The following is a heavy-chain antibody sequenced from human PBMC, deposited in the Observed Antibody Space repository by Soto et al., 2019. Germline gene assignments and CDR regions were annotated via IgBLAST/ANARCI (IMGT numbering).Heavy chain of an antibody. Sequence: QVTLKESGPVLVKPTETLTLTCTVSGFSLNNARMGVTWIRQPPGKALEWLAHIFSNGEKSYSTSLKSRLTISKDTSKSRVVLTLTNIDPVDTATYYCPRIHPRMITFRGVIVFDFWGQGTLVSVSS. CDR1: GFSLNNARMG. D-gene: IGHD3-16*02. J-gene: IGHJ4*02. V-gene: IGHV2-26*01. CDR3: PRIHPRMITFRGVIVFDF. CDR2: IFSNGEK.